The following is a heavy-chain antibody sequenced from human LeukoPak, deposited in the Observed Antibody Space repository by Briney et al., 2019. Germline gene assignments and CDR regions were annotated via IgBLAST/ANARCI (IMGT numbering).Heavy chain of an antibody. CDR2: VDPEDGET. D-gene: IGHD3-10*01. CDR3: ATPMVRGVINDY. V-gene: IGHV1-69-2*01. J-gene: IGHJ4*02. CDR1: GYTFTDYY. Sequence: ASVKVSCKVSGYTFTDYYMHWVQQAPGKGLEWMGLVDPEDGETIYAEKFQGRVTITADTSTDTAYMELSSLRSEDTAVYYCATPMVRGVINDYWGQGTLVTVSS.